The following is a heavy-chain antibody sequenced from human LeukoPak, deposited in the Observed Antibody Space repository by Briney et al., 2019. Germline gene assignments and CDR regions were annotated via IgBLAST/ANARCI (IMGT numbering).Heavy chain of an antibody. V-gene: IGHV1-2*02. D-gene: IGHD2-15*01. CDR2: INPNSGGT. CDR1: GYTFTGYY. J-gene: IGHJ6*03. Sequence: ASVKVSCKASGYTFTGYYMHWVRQAPGQGLEWMGWINPNSGGTNYAQKFQGRVTMTRDTSISTAYMELSRLRSDDTAVYYCARRYCSGGSCYLNYYYYMDVWGKGTTVTVSS. CDR3: ARRYCSGGSCYLNYYYYMDV.